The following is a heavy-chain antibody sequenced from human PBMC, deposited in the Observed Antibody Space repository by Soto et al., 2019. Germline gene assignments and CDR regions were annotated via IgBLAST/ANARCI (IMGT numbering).Heavy chain of an antibody. D-gene: IGHD6-19*01. CDR1: GFTVSSNY. Sequence: EVQLVEFGGGLVQPGGSLRLSCAASGFTVSSNYMSWVGQAPGKGLEWVSVIYSGGSTYYADSVKGRFTISRDNSKITLYLQMNSLRAEDTAVYYCASRGSGWWGFDYWGQGTLVTVSS. CDR2: IYSGGST. V-gene: IGHV3-66*01. J-gene: IGHJ4*02. CDR3: ASRGSGWWGFDY.